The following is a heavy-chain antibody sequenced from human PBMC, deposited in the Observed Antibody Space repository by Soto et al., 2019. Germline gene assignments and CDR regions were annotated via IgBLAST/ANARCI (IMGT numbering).Heavy chain of an antibody. CDR3: AIGAAQLVGFDY. D-gene: IGHD6-13*01. CDR2: IYYSGST. V-gene: IGHV4-39*01. Sequence: QLQLQESGPGLVKPSETLSLTCTVSGGSISSSSYYWGWIRQPPGKGLEWIGSIYYSGSTYYKPSLKSPITISVDKYKNQFYMKRSSVTAADAAVYYCAIGAAQLVGFDYWGQGTLVTVSS. CDR1: GGSISSSSYY. J-gene: IGHJ4*02.